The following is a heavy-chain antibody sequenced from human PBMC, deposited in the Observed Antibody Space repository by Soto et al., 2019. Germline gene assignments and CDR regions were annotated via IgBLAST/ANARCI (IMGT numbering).Heavy chain of an antibody. J-gene: IGHJ5*02. V-gene: IGHV4-61*08. D-gene: IGHD5-18*01. CDR3: ARVPVDTSMIYWLDP. Sequence: SETVSLTCTFSCGSVTSGDYFWTWIRQPPGKGLEWIGHIYYIGSTNYSPSLESRVTISLDTSNNHFSLRLNSVTTADTAVYFCARVPVDTSMIYWLDPWGQGTLVTVSS. CDR2: IYYIGST. CDR1: CGSVTSGDYF.